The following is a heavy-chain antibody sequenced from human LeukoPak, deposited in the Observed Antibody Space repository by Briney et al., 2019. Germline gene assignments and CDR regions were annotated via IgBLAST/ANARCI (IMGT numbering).Heavy chain of an antibody. CDR3: GKDAIATTGTIPYFDS. Sequence: PGGSLRLSCAASGFTFSAYGMSWVRQVPGQGLEWVSAISDSGESTYYADSVRGRFTISRDKSKNTLYLQMNSLRAEDTAVYYCGKDAIATTGTIPYFDSWGQGTLVTVSS. D-gene: IGHD6-13*01. CDR2: ISDSGEST. CDR1: GFTFSAYG. J-gene: IGHJ4*02. V-gene: IGHV3-23*01.